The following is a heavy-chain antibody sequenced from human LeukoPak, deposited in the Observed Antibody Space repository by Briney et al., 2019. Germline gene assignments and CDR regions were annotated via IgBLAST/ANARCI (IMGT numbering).Heavy chain of an antibody. CDR1: GGSFSTYY. CDR2: INHSGST. CDR3: ARFPCSGDSCYSGIRAFDI. J-gene: IGHJ3*02. D-gene: IGHD2-15*01. V-gene: IGHV4-34*01. Sequence: SETLSLTCAVYGGSFSTYYWNWIRQSPGKGLEWVGEINHSGSTNSNPSLKSRVTILIDTSKNQFSLKLSSVTAADTAVYYCARFPCSGDSCYSGIRAFDIWGQGTMVIVSS.